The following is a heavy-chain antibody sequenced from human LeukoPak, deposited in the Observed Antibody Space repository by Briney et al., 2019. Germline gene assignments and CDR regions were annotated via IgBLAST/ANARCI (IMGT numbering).Heavy chain of an antibody. CDR2: INSDGSST. CDR3: TLTTFGVVYYFDY. J-gene: IGHJ4*02. CDR1: GFTFSSYW. D-gene: IGHD1/OR15-1a*01. Sequence: PGGSLRLSCAASGFTFSSYWMHWVRHAPGKGLVWVSRINSDGSSTSYADSVKGRFIISRDNSKNTLYLQLNSLRLEDTAVYYCTLTTFGVVYYFDYWGQGTLVTVSS. V-gene: IGHV3-74*01.